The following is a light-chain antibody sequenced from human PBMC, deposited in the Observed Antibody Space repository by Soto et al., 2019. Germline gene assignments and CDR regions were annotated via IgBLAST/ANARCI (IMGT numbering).Light chain of an antibody. Sequence: EILLTQSPATLSESPGERATFSCRSSQSVSSNYLAWYQQKPGQAPRLLIYGASSRATGIPDRFSGSGSGTDFTLTISRLEPEDFAVYYYQQYGSSPLTFGGGTRWIS. CDR1: QSVSSNY. J-gene: IGKJ4*01. CDR2: GAS. CDR3: QQYGSSPLT. V-gene: IGKV3-20*01.